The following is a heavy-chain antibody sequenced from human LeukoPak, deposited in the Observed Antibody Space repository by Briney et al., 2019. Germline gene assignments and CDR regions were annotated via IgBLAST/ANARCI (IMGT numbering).Heavy chain of an antibody. Sequence: GASVKVSCKVSGYTLTELSMHWVRHAPGKGLEWMGGFDPEDGETIYAQKFQGRVTMTEDTSTDTAYMELSSLRSEDTAVYYCATRIWFGEFSNAFDIWGQGTMVTVSS. CDR1: GYTLTELS. CDR3: ATRIWFGEFSNAFDI. V-gene: IGHV1-24*01. D-gene: IGHD3-10*01. J-gene: IGHJ3*02. CDR2: FDPEDGET.